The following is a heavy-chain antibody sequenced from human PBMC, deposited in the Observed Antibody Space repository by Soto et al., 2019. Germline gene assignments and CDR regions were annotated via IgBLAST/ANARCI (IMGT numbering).Heavy chain of an antibody. D-gene: IGHD3-16*01. CDR3: ARDVQINYYDGSFSYYAMDV. CDR1: GYTFTSYD. V-gene: IGHV1-8*01. Sequence: ASVKVSFKASGYTFTSYDINWVRQATGQGLEWMGWMNPNSGNTGYAQKFQGRVTMTRNTSIRTAYMELSSLRSEETAVYYCARDVQINYYDGSFSYYAMDVWGQGTTVTVSS. J-gene: IGHJ6*02. CDR2: MNPNSGNT.